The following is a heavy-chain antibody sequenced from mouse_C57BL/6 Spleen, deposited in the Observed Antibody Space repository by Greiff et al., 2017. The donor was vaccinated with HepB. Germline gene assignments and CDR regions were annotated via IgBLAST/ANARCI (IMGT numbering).Heavy chain of an antibody. D-gene: IGHD2-4*01. V-gene: IGHV1-69*01. Sequence: QVQLQQPGAELVMPGASVKLSCKASGYTFTSYWMHWVKQRPGQGLEWIGEIDPSDSYTNYNQKFKGKSTLTVDKSSSTAYMQLSSLTSEDSAVYYCARRRYGYDYEDYFDYWGQGTTLTVSS. CDR2: IDPSDSYT. CDR3: ARRRYGYDYEDYFDY. J-gene: IGHJ2*01. CDR1: GYTFTSYW.